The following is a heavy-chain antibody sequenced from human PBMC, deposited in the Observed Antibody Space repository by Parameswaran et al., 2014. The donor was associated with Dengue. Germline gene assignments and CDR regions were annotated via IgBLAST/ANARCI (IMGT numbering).Heavy chain of an antibody. Sequence: WVRQAPGQGLEWMGIINPSGGSTSYAQKFQGRVTMTRDTSTSTVYMELSSLRSEDTAVYYCARLSGYCSSTSCAEFDYWGQGTLVTVSS. J-gene: IGHJ4*02. CDR2: INPSGGST. D-gene: IGHD2-2*01. V-gene: IGHV1-46*01. CDR3: ARLSGYCSSTSCAEFDY.